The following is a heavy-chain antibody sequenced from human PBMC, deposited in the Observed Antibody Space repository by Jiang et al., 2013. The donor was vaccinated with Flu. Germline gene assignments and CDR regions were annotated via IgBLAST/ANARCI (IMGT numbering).Heavy chain of an antibody. D-gene: IGHD3-9*01. CDR2: IYHSGSA. Sequence: QTLSLTCTVSGGSISSGDYYWGWIRQPPGKGLEYIGYIYHSGSAYYSPSLESRVTISVDTSKNQFSLKVRSVTAADTAVYYCARGTDYDVLTGASYLFDYWGQGILVTVSS. CDR3: ARGTDYDVLTGASYLFDY. CDR1: GGSISSGDYY. V-gene: IGHV4-30-4*08. J-gene: IGHJ4*02.